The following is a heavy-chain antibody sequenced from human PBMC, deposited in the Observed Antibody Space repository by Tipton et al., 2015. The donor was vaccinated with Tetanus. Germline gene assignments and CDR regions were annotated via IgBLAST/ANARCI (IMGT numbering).Heavy chain of an antibody. CDR2: IWYDGSNQ. Sequence: SLRLSCAASGFTFDNYALHWVRQAPGKGLQWLAVIWYDGSNQYYEESMKGRFTISRDDSKSTLYLQMNSLTLEDTAVYYCARAPGLLIDLWGQGTLVSVSS. D-gene: IGHD3-10*01. V-gene: IGHV3-33*01. J-gene: IGHJ5*02. CDR1: GFTFDNYA. CDR3: ARAPGLLIDL.